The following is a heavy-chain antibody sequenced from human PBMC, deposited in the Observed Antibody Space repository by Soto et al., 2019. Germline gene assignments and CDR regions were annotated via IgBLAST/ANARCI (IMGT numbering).Heavy chain of an antibody. CDR2: IIPILGIA. J-gene: IGHJ4*02. CDR1: GGTFSSYT. Sequence: QVQLVQSGAEVKKPGSSVKVSCKASGGTFSSYTISWVRQAPGQGLEWMGRIIPILGIANYAQKFQGRVTITADKSTSTADMELSSLRSEDTAVYYCARGAPVGYCSGGSFYSEVGFDYWGQGTLVTVSS. V-gene: IGHV1-69*02. CDR3: ARGAPVGYCSGGSFYSEVGFDY. D-gene: IGHD2-15*01.